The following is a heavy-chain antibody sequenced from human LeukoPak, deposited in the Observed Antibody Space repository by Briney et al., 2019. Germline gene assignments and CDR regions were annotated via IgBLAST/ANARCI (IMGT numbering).Heavy chain of an antibody. D-gene: IGHD6-13*01. CDR1: GFTFSSYE. Sequence: GGSLRLSCAASGFTFSSYEMNWVRQAPGKGLEWVSYISSSGSTIYYADSVKGRFTISRDNAKNSLYLQMNSLRAEDTAVYYCARVGIFSGSWYHGYYYYYMDVWGKGTTVTVSS. CDR3: ARVGIFSGSWYHGYYYYYMDV. CDR2: ISSSGSTI. V-gene: IGHV3-48*03. J-gene: IGHJ6*03.